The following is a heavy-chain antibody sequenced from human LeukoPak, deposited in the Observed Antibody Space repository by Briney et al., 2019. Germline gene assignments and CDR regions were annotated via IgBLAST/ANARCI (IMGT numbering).Heavy chain of an antibody. CDR3: ARDKGRPYYDFWSGYRNYYYGMDV. Sequence: ASVKVSCKASGYTFTSYGISWVRQAPGQGLEWMGIINPSGGSTSYAQKFQGRVTMTRDTSTSTVYMELSSLRSEDTAVYYCARDKGRPYYDFWSGYRNYYYGMDVWGQGTTVTVSS. CDR1: GYTFTSYG. D-gene: IGHD3-3*01. J-gene: IGHJ6*02. V-gene: IGHV1-46*01. CDR2: INPSGGST.